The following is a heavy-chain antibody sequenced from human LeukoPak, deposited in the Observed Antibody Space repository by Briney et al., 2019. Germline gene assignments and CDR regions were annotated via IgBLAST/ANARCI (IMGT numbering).Heavy chain of an antibody. J-gene: IGHJ5*02. V-gene: IGHV6-1*01. Sequence: SQTLSLTCAISGESVSSNSVTWNWIRQSPSRGLEWLGRTYYRSTWYNDYAVSMRGRVTVNPDTSKNQFSLHLNSVTPEDTAVYYCARRLTQYDCFDPWGQGILVTVSS. CDR3: ARRLTQYDCFDP. D-gene: IGHD2-2*01. CDR1: GESVSSNSVT. CDR2: TYYRSTWYN.